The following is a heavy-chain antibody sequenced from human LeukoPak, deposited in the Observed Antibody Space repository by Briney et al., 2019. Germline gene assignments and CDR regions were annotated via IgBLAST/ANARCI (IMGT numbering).Heavy chain of an antibody. CDR2: TSYDGSDK. CDR3: ARDHFDP. V-gene: IGHV3-30-3*01. CDR1: GFSITTYT. Sequence: PGGSLRLSCSASGFSITTYTMHWIRQAPGKGLEWVAATSYDGSDKFYVDSVKGRFIISRDNSKNMVYLQINSLRPEDTALYYCARDHFDPWGQGTLVTVSS. J-gene: IGHJ5*02.